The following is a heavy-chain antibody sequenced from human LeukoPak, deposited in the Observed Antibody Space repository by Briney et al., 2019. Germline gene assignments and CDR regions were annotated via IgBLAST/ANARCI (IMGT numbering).Heavy chain of an antibody. Sequence: SETLSLTCAVYGGSFSDYYWSWIRQPPGRGLEWIGEVNHSGSTNYNPSLKSRLTISVDTSKKQFSLKLSSVTAADTAVYYCARKVGATTYPDWFDPWGQGTLVTVSS. D-gene: IGHD1-26*01. CDR3: ARKVGATTYPDWFDP. J-gene: IGHJ5*02. CDR2: VNHSGST. CDR1: GGSFSDYY. V-gene: IGHV4-34*01.